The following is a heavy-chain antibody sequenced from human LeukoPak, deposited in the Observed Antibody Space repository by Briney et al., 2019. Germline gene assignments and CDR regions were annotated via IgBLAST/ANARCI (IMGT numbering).Heavy chain of an antibody. D-gene: IGHD2-15*01. V-gene: IGHV3-64*01. Sequence: AGSLRLSCAASGFSFSNYVMHWVRQAPGKGLEYVSAIMPNGETRGYANSMKGRFTISRDNSKNTLYLQMGSLRAEDMAIYYCARDRDGGFAFDIWGQGTLVTVSS. J-gene: IGHJ3*02. CDR1: GFSFSNYV. CDR3: ARDRDGGFAFDI. CDR2: IMPNGETR.